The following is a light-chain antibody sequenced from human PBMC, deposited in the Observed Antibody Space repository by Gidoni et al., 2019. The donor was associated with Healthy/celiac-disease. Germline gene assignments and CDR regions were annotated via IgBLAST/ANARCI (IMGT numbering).Light chain of an antibody. V-gene: IGKV3-11*01. J-gene: IGKJ2*01. Sequence: EIVLTQSPATLSLSPGERATLSCRASQSVSSYLAWYQQKPGQAPRLLIYDASSGSGTDFTLTISSLEPEDFAVYYCQQRSNWPPYTFGQXTKLEIK. CDR3: QQRSNWPPYT. CDR1: QSVSSY. CDR2: DAS.